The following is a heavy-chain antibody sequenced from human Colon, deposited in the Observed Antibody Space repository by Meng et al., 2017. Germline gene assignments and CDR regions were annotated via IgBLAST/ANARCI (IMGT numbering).Heavy chain of an antibody. CDR3: ARANSSTWHYFDY. CDR2: INAAGGVQ. Sequence: GESLKISCAASGFNFNIYWMTWVRQAPGKGLDWVANINAAGGVQSYVDSVRGRFTISRDNSKNTLFLQMNSLRPEDTAVYYCARANSSTWHYFDYWGQGTLVTVSS. J-gene: IGHJ4*02. D-gene: IGHD6-13*01. V-gene: IGHV3-7*01. CDR1: GFNFNIYW.